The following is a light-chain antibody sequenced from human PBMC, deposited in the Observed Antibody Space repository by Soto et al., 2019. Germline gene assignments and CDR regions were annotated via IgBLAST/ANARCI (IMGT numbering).Light chain of an antibody. CDR2: AAS. V-gene: IGKV1-39*01. CDR3: QQSYTTLFT. J-gene: IGKJ3*01. CDR1: QSIDNY. Sequence: DIQMTQSPPSRSASVGDRVIITCRASQSIDNYLNLYQQKPGKAPKLLIYAASTLQSGVPSRFSASGSETHFTLTISSLQPEDIATYYCQQSYTTLFTFGPGTKVDIK.